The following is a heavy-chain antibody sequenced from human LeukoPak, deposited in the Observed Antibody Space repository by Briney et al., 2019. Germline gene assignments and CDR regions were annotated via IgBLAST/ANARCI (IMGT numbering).Heavy chain of an antibody. CDR1: GGSISSYY. Sequence: SETLSLTCTVSGGSISSYYWSWIRQPPGKGLEWIGYIYYSGSTNYNPSLKSQVTISVDTSKNQFSLKLSSVTAADTAVYYCARGPYDSSGYYPDYWGQGTLVTVSS. V-gene: IGHV4-59*01. J-gene: IGHJ4*02. D-gene: IGHD3-22*01. CDR2: IYYSGST. CDR3: ARGPYDSSGYYPDY.